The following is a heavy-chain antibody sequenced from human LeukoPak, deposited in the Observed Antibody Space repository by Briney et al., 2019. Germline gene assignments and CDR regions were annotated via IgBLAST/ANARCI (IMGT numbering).Heavy chain of an antibody. V-gene: IGHV1-58*02. Sequence: SVEVSCKASGFTFTSSAMQWVRQARGQRLEWIGWIVVGSGNTNYAQKFQERVTITRDMSTSTAYMELSSLRSEDTAVYYCAADNPYYSHAFDIWGQGTMVTVSS. CDR2: IVVGSGNT. D-gene: IGHD3-10*01. CDR1: GFTFTSSA. J-gene: IGHJ3*02. CDR3: AADNPYYSHAFDI.